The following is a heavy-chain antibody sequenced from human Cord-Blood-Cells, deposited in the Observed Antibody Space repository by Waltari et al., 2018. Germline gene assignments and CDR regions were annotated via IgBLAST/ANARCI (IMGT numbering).Heavy chain of an antibody. J-gene: IGHJ6*02. Sequence: QVQLVQSGAEVKKHGSPVTVSCKASGGTFSSYAISWVRQAPGPGLEWMGGIIPIFGTANYAQKFQGRVTITADESTSTAYMELSSLRSEDTAVYYCARDGKGDFWSGYYTRYYYYGMDVWGQGTTVTVSS. CDR1: GGTFSSYA. D-gene: IGHD3-3*01. V-gene: IGHV1-69*12. CDR3: ARDGKGDFWSGYYTRYYYYGMDV. CDR2: IIPIFGTA.